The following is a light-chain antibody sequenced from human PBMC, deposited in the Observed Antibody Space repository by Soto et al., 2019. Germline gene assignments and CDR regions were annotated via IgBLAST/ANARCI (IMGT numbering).Light chain of an antibody. V-gene: IGLV2-14*01. CDR2: EVG. Sequence: QSVLTQPASVSGSPGQSITISCTGTTNDVGGYNYVSWYQQHPGKAPKLMIYEVGNRPSGVSDRFSGSKSGNTASLTISGLQAEDEADYYCSSYTGTTTAVFGTGTKVTVL. CDR3: SSYTGTTTAV. J-gene: IGLJ1*01. CDR1: TNDVGGYNY.